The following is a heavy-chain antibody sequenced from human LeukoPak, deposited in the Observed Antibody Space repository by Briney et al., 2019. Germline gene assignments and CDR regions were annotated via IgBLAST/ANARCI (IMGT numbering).Heavy chain of an antibody. Sequence: GGSLRLSCAASGFTFSSYAMSWVRQAPGKGLEWVSTISGNGGSTYYADSVKGRFTISRDNSKNTLYLQMNSLRVEDTAVYYCAKDLGRSGWSDFDYWGQGTLVTVSS. V-gene: IGHV3-23*01. J-gene: IGHJ4*02. CDR1: GFTFSSYA. CDR3: AKDLGRSGWSDFDY. D-gene: IGHD6-19*01. CDR2: ISGNGGST.